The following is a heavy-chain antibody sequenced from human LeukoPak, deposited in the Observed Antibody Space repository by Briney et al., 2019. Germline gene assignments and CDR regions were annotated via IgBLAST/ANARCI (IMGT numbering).Heavy chain of an antibody. V-gene: IGHV4-59*01. CDR3: ARDRIYGTNRFDP. D-gene: IGHD1-7*01. Sequence: SETLSLTCTVSGGSISSYYWSWIRQPPGKGLEWIGYIYYSGSTNYNPSLKSRVTISVDTSKNQFSLKLSSVTAADTAVYYCARDRIYGTNRFDPWGQGTLVTVSS. CDR2: IYYSGST. J-gene: IGHJ5*02. CDR1: GGSISSYY.